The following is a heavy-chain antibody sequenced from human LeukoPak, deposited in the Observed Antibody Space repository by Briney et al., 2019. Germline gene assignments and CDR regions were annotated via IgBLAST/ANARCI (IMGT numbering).Heavy chain of an antibody. CDR2: ISGSGGST. CDR1: GFTFSSDA. Sequence: GGSLRLSCAASGFTFSSDAMSWVRQAPGKGLEWVSAISGSGGSTYYADSVKGRFTISRDNSKNTLYLQMNSLRAEDTAVYYCAKDILAVAGRDYFDYWGQGTLVTVSS. CDR3: AKDILAVAGRDYFDY. J-gene: IGHJ4*02. V-gene: IGHV3-23*01. D-gene: IGHD6-19*01.